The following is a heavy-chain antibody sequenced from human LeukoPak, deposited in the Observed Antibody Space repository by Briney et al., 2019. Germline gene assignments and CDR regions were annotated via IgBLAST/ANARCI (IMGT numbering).Heavy chain of an antibody. J-gene: IGHJ4*02. D-gene: IGHD3-3*01. CDR2: ISGSGGST. Sequence: PGGSLRLSCAASGFTFSSYARSWVRQAPGKGLEWVSAISGSGGSTYYADSVKGRFTISRDNSKNTLYPQMNSLRAEDTAVYYCAKNFLSGYDFWSGYFADYWGQGTLVTVSS. V-gene: IGHV3-23*01. CDR3: AKNFLSGYDFWSGYFADY. CDR1: GFTFSSYA.